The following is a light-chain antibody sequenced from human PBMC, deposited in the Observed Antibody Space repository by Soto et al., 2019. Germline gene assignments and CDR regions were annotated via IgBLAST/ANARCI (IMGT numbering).Light chain of an antibody. CDR3: NSFAGSNNLSV. V-gene: IGLV2-8*01. CDR2: AVS. Sequence: QSALTQPPSASGSPGQSVTISCTGTSSDVGGYNSVSWYQQHPGKAPKLIIYAVSERPSGVPDRFSGSKSGNTASLTVSGLQAEDEADYYCNSFAGSNNLSVFGTGTNLTVL. J-gene: IGLJ1*01. CDR1: SSDVGGYNS.